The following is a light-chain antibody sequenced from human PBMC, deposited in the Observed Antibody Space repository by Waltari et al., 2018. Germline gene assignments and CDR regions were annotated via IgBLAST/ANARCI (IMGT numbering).Light chain of an antibody. CDR3: QSFDSSLGGYV. CDR2: GNN. V-gene: IGLV1-40*01. CDR1: SPNIGTPYD. Sequence: QSVLTQPPSVSGAPGQSVTISCTGSSPNIGTPYDVHWYQHLPGTAPKLLPAGNNKRPSGVTDGFAGSKSATSASLAITGLQAEDEADYYCQSFDSSLGGYVFGTGTTVTV. J-gene: IGLJ1*01.